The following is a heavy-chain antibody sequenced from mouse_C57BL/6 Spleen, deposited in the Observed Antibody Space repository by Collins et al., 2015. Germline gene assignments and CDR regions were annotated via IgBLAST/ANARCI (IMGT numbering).Heavy chain of an antibody. CDR1: GYTFTSYW. V-gene: IGHV1-61*01. CDR3: AREDYYGSSPYWYFDV. Sequence: QVQLQQPGAELVRPGSSVKLPCKASGYTFTSYWMDWVKQRPGQGLEWIGNIYPSDSETHYNQKFKDKATLTVDKSSSTAYMQLSSLTSEDSAVYYCAREDYYGSSPYWYFDVWGTGTTVTVSS. CDR2: IYPSDSET. J-gene: IGHJ1*03. D-gene: IGHD1-1*01.